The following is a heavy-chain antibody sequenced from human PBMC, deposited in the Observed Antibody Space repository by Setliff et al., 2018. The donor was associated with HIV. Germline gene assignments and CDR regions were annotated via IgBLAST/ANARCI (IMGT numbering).Heavy chain of an antibody. J-gene: IGHJ3*02. Sequence: ASVKVSCKAFGYTFTSYFLHWARQAPGQGLEWLGIIDPNGGATNNAQKLQGRLTVTTDTSTGTFYMELSNLRSDDSAVYYCARAGGGATDQAFDIWGQGTMVTVSS. CDR3: ARAGGGATDQAFDI. CDR1: GYTFTSYF. D-gene: IGHD2-2*01. V-gene: IGHV1-46*01. CDR2: IDPNGGAT.